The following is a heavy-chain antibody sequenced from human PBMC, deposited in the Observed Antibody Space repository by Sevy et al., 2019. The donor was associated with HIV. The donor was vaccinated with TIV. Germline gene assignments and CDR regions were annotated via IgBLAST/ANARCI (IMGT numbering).Heavy chain of an antibody. CDR2: INPNSGGT. V-gene: IGHV1-2*02. CDR3: ARDRFIFGSGPPDS. J-gene: IGHJ4*02. Sequence: ASLKVSCEASGFSFTAYFIHWVRQAPGQGLEWMGWINPNSGGTNYAQKFQGRVTMTSDASISAAYMELTSLTSDDTAVYYCARDRFIFGSGPPDSWGQGTLVTVSS. CDR1: GFSFTAYF. D-gene: IGHD2-15*01.